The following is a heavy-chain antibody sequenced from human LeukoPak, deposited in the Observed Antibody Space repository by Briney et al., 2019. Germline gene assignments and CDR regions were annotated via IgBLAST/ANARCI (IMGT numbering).Heavy chain of an antibody. CDR1: GFTFSSYW. Sequence: GGSLRLSCAASGFTFSSYWMHWVRQAPGKGLLWVSRINSDGTTTYYADSVKGRFTIPRDNAKNTLYLQVNSLRAEGTAVYYCARGNYYGMDVWGQGTTVTVSS. CDR2: INSDGTTT. CDR3: ARGNYYGMDV. J-gene: IGHJ6*02. V-gene: IGHV3-74*01.